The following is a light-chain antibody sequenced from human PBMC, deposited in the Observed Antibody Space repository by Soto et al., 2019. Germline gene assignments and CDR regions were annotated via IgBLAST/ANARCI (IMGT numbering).Light chain of an antibody. V-gene: IGKV3-15*01. CDR2: GAS. CDR1: QSISGA. J-gene: IGKJ1*01. Sequence: EVVMTQSPATLSVSPGGRATLSCRASQSISGALAWYHQKPGQAPRLLIYGASTRATSFPARFSGSGSGTDFTLTISSLQSEDFAVYYCQQYNNWPWTFGQGTKVDIK. CDR3: QQYNNWPWT.